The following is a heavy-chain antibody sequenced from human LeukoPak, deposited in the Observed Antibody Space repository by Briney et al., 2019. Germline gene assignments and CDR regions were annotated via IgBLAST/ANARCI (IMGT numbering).Heavy chain of an antibody. CDR3: AKRDTMIVVVHPFDY. CDR2: ISGSGGST. CDR1: GFTFSSYA. J-gene: IGHJ4*02. Sequence: PGGSLRLSCAASGFTFSSYAMSWVCQAPGKGLEWVSAISGSGGSTYYADSVKGRFTISRDNSKNTLYLQMNSLRAEDTAVYYCAKRDTMIVVVHPFDYWGQGTLVTVSS. D-gene: IGHD3-22*01. V-gene: IGHV3-23*01.